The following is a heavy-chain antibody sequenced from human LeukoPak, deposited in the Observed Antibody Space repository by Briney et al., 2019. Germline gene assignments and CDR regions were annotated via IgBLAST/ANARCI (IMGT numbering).Heavy chain of an antibody. CDR3: ARDDYGDSGPLFDY. V-gene: IGHV3-23*01. J-gene: IGHJ4*02. Sequence: GGSLRLSCAASGFTFSSYNMNWVRRAPGQGLEWVSTIRTNGAGTHYADSVRGRFTTSRDDSKNTLYLQMDSLRAEDTAVYYCARDDYGDSGPLFDYWGQGTLITVSS. D-gene: IGHD4-17*01. CDR1: GFTFSSYN. CDR2: IRTNGAGT.